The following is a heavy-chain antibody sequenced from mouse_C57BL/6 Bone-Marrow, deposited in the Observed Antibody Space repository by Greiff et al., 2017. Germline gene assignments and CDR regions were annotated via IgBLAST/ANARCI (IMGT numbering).Heavy chain of an antibody. CDR1: GYTFTSYG. CDR3: AREEIYYYGSSSWDY. V-gene: IGHV1-58*01. Sequence: EVQLVESGAELVRPGSSVKMSCKTSGYTFTSYGINWVKQRPGQGLEWIGYIYIGNGYTEYNEKFKGKATLTSDTSSSTAYMQLSSLTSEDSAIYFCAREEIYYYGSSSWDYWGQGTSVTVSS. J-gene: IGHJ4*01. CDR2: IYIGNGYT. D-gene: IGHD1-1*01.